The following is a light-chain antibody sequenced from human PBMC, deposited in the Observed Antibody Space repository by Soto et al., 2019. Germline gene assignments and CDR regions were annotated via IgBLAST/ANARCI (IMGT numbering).Light chain of an antibody. CDR1: QTVDSTY. CDR3: QQYDTSPPLYT. V-gene: IGKV3-20*01. CDR2: RAS. Sequence: EVVLTQSPGTLSLSPGERATLSCRASQTVDSTYLAWYQQKPGQAPRLLIYRASSRAAGVPDRFSGSGSGTDFTLTISNLDPEDFAVYYCQQYDTSPPLYTFGQGTNLEIK. J-gene: IGKJ2*01.